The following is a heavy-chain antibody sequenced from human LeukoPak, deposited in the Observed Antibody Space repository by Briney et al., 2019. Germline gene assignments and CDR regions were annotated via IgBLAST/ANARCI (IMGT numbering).Heavy chain of an antibody. CDR3: VKDSTVTSLYYYYGMDV. CDR2: ISGSGGST. V-gene: IGHV3-23*01. CDR1: GFTFSSYV. Sequence: GGSLRLSCAASGFTFSSYVMSWVRQAPGKGLEWVSGISGSGGSTYYADSVKGRFTISRDNSKNTLYLQMNSLRAGDTAVYYCVKDSTVTSLYYYYGMDVWGKGTTVTVSS. D-gene: IGHD4-17*01. J-gene: IGHJ6*04.